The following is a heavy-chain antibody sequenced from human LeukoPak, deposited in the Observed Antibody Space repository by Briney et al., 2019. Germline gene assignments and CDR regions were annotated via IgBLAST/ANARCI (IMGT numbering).Heavy chain of an antibody. Sequence: GGSLRLSCEGSAFIFSGHWMNWVRQTPGKGLEWVASIKEDGSERQYVDSVKGRFSISRDNTKGSLFLQLNSLRAEDTAVYYCAAPAGAVAVDTTYFDYWGQGTLVTVSS. CDR2: IKEDGSER. CDR3: AAPAGAVAVDTTYFDY. V-gene: IGHV3-7*03. CDR1: AFIFSGHW. J-gene: IGHJ4*02. D-gene: IGHD6-19*01.